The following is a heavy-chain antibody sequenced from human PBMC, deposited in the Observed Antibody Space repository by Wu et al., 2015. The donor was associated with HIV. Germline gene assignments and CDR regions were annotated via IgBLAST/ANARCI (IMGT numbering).Heavy chain of an antibody. CDR2: LYHTGST. Sequence: QVQLQESGPGLVKPSETLSLTCVVSGTSVSSDYYWGWIRQTPGKGLEWIGTLYHTGSTYYNPSLKSRVTISVDTSQNHFSLKLNSVTAADTAVYYCARHSGGWHSVAEYIQHWGQGTLVTVSS. D-gene: IGHD6-19*01. CDR3: ARHSGGWHSVAEYIQH. V-gene: IGHV4-38-2*01. J-gene: IGHJ1*01. CDR1: GTSVSSDYY.